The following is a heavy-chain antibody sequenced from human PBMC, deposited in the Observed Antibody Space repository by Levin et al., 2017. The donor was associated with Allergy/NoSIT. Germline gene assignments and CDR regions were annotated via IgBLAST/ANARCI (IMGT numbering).Heavy chain of an antibody. CDR3: ARDAYSSQPD. CDR2: INWNGGST. Sequence: GESLKISCAASGFTFDDYGMSWVRQAPGKGLEWVSGINWNGGSTGYADSVKGRFTISRDNAKNSLYLQMNSLRAEDTALYYCARDAYSSQPDWGQGTLVTVSS. CDR1: GFTFDDYG. D-gene: IGHD6-13*01. J-gene: IGHJ4*02. V-gene: IGHV3-20*04.